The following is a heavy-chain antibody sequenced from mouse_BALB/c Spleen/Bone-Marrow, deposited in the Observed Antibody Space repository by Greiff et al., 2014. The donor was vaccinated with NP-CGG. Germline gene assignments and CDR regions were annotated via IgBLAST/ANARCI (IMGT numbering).Heavy chain of an antibody. CDR2: ISTYSGNT. CDR3: AGGNRYDGAWFAY. J-gene: IGHJ3*01. D-gene: IGHD2-14*01. CDR1: GYTFTDHA. Sequence: VQLQQSGPELVRPGVSVKISCKGSGYTFTDHAMHWVKQSHAKSLEWIGVISTYSGNTNYNQKFKGKATMTVDKSSSTAYMELDRLTSEDSASYYCAGGNRYDGAWFAYWGQGTLVTVSA. V-gene: IGHV1-67*01.